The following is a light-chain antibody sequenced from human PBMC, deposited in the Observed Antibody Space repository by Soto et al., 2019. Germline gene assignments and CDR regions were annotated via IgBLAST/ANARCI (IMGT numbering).Light chain of an antibody. V-gene: IGLV2-14*01. CDR2: EVT. J-gene: IGLJ3*02. CDR1: SSDVGGYDY. Sequence: QSALTQPASVSGSPGQSITISCTGTSSDVGGYDYVSWFQQHPDKVPKVLIYEVTNRPSGISYRFSGSKSGNTASLTISGLQAEDEADYYCVSYTSRSTWVFGGGTKLTV. CDR3: VSYTSRSTWV.